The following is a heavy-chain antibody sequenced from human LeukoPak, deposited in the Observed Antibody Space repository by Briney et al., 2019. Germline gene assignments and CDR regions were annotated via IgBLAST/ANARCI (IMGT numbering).Heavy chain of an antibody. CDR3: ARDLAVGGYYSDY. CDR1: GFTFSSYA. V-gene: IGHV3-53*01. CDR2: IYSGGST. Sequence: PGGSLRLSCAASGFTFSSYAMSWVRQAPGKGLEWVSVIYSGGSTYYADSVKGRFTISRDNSKNTLYLQMNSLRAEDTAVYYCARDLAVGGYYSDYWGQGTLVTVSS. D-gene: IGHD3-22*01. J-gene: IGHJ4*02.